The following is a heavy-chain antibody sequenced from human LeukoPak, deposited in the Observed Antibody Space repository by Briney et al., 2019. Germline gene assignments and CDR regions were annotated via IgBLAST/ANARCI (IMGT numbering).Heavy chain of an antibody. CDR2: TYYSGST. J-gene: IGHJ4*02. CDR3: ARVRSVDYDSSGYYSRPEEGFDY. Sequence: SETLSLTCTVSGGSISSYYWSWIRQPPGKGLEWIGYTYYSGSTNYNPSLKSRVTISVDTSKNQFSLKLSSVTAADTAVYYCARVRSVDYDSSGYYSRPEEGFDYWGQGTLVTVSS. D-gene: IGHD3-22*01. CDR1: GGSISSYY. V-gene: IGHV4-59*01.